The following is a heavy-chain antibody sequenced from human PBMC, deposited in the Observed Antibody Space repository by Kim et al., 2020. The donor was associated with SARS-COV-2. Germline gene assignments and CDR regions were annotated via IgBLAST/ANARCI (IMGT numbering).Heavy chain of an antibody. CDR2: IYSGGST. Sequence: GGSLTLSCAASGFTVSSNYMSWVRQAPGKGLEWVSVIYSGGSTYYADSVKGRFTISRDNSKHTLYLQMNSLRAEDTAVYYCARGGYYYYGMDVWGQGTTVTVSS. CDR3: ARGGYYYYGMDV. CDR1: GFTVSSNY. V-gene: IGHV3-53*01. D-gene: IGHD1-26*01. J-gene: IGHJ6*02.